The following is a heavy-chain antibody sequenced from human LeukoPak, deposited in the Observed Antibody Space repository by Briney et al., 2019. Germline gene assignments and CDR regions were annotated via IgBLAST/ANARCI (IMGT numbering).Heavy chain of an antibody. CDR2: IYSDGST. D-gene: IGHD5-24*01. J-gene: IGHJ4*02. V-gene: IGHV3-53*01. CDR3: ARGQEMATILGYFDY. CDR1: GFTFSSYW. Sequence: GGSLRLSCAASGFTFSSYWMHWVRQAPGKGLQWVSVIYSDGSTYYADSAGGRFTISRDNSKNTLYLQMNSLRAEDTAVYYCARGQEMATILGYFDYWGQGTLVTVSS.